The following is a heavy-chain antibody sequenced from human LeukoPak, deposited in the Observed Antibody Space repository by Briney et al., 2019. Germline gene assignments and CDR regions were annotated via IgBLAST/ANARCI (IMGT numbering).Heavy chain of an antibody. D-gene: IGHD5-12*01. CDR2: IYYSGST. Sequence: SETLSLTCTVSGGSISSGGYYWSRIRQHPGKGLEWIGYIYYSGSTYYNPSLKSRVTISVDTSKNQFSLKLSSVTAADTAVYYCARERGYGDYPELYFDYWGQGTLVTVSS. CDR3: ARERGYGDYPELYFDY. V-gene: IGHV4-31*03. J-gene: IGHJ4*02. CDR1: GGSISSGGYY.